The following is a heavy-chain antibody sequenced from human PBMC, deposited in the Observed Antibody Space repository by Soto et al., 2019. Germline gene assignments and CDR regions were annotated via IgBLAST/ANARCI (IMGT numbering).Heavy chain of an antibody. CDR2: IYYSGST. J-gene: IGHJ6*02. Sequence: SETLSLTCTVSGGSISSYYWGWIRQPPGKGLEWTGSIYYSGSTYYNPSLKSRVTISVDTSKNQFSLKLSSVTAADTAVYYCGVAAAGTFLYYYGMDVWGQGTTVTVSS. D-gene: IGHD6-13*01. V-gene: IGHV4-39*01. CDR3: GVAAAGTFLYYYGMDV. CDR1: GGSISSYY.